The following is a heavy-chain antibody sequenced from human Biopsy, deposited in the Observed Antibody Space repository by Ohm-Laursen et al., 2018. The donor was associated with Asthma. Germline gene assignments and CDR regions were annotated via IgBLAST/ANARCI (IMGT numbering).Heavy chain of an antibody. CDR1: GDSISSYY. Sequence: TLSLTCTVSGDSISSYYWSWIRQPPGKGLEWIGYIYFSGSTNYNPSLKSRVTISVDTSKNQFSLSLTSVTAADTAVYYCARTTYGDDGFDPWGQGTLVTVSS. CDR2: IYFSGST. CDR3: ARTTYGDDGFDP. J-gene: IGHJ5*02. D-gene: IGHD4-17*01. V-gene: IGHV4-59*12.